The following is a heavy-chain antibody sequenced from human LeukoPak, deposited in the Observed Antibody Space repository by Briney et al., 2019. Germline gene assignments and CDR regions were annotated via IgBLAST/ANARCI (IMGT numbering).Heavy chain of an antibody. V-gene: IGHV3-30-3*01. CDR3: ARDSRPYSNHPGY. J-gene: IGHJ4*02. Sequence: PGGSLRLSCAASGFTFSSYAMHWVRQAPGKGLEWVAVISYDGSNKYYANSVKGRFTISRDNSKNTPYLQMNSLRAEDTAVYYCARDSRPYSNHPGYWDQGTLVTVSS. CDR1: GFTFSSYA. CDR2: ISYDGSNK. D-gene: IGHD4-11*01.